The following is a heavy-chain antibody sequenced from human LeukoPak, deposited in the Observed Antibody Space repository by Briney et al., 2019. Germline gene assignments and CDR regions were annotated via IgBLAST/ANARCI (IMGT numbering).Heavy chain of an antibody. V-gene: IGHV1-69*05. CDR1: GGTFSSYA. J-gene: IGHJ5*02. Sequence: SVKVSCKASGGTFSSYAISWVRQAPGQGLEWMGGIIPIFGTANYAQKFQGRVTITTDESTSTAYMELSSLRSEDTAVYYCARSLVGATGDWFDPWGQGTLVTVSS. D-gene: IGHD1-26*01. CDR2: IIPIFGTA. CDR3: ARSLVGATGDWFDP.